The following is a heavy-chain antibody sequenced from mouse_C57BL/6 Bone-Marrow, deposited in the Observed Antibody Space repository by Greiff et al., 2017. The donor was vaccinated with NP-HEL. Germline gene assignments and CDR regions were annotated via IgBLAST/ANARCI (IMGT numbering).Heavy chain of an antibody. V-gene: IGHV1-74*01. Sequence: VQLQQPGAELVKPGASVKVSCKASGYTFTSYWMHWVKQRPGQGLEWIGRIHPSDSDTNYNQKFKGKATLTVDKSSSTAYMQLSSLTSEDSAVYYCAPSYYGRSPYAMDYWGQGTSVTVSS. CDR1: GYTFTSYW. D-gene: IGHD1-1*01. J-gene: IGHJ4*01. CDR2: IHPSDSDT. CDR3: APSYYGRSPYAMDY.